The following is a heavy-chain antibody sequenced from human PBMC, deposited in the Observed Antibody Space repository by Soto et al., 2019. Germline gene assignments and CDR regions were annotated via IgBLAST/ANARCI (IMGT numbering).Heavy chain of an antibody. V-gene: IGHV3-48*01. CDR3: ERGENWYQLHWFDP. Sequence: PGGSLRLSCAGSEFTFGSYSMNWVRQAPGKGLEWVSYISSSSTIHYADSVKGRFTISRDNAKNSLYLQMNSLRAEDTAVYYCERGENWYQLHWFDPWGQGTLVTVSS. CDR2: ISSSSTI. CDR1: EFTFGSYS. D-gene: IGHD2-2*01. J-gene: IGHJ5*02.